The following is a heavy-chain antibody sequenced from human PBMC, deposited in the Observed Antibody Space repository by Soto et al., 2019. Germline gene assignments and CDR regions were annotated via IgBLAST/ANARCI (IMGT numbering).Heavy chain of an antibody. CDR3: TRHTYYYDSSGYYYVGYYYYGMDV. D-gene: IGHD3-22*01. Sequence: GGSLRLSCAASGFTFSNAWMSWVRQAPGKGLEWVGRIKSKTDGGTTGYAAPVKGRFAISRDDSKNTLYLQMNSLKTEDTAVYYCTRHTYYYDSSGYYYVGYYYYGMDVWGQGTTVTVSS. CDR2: IKSKTDGGTT. V-gene: IGHV3-15*01. CDR1: GFTFSNAW. J-gene: IGHJ6*02.